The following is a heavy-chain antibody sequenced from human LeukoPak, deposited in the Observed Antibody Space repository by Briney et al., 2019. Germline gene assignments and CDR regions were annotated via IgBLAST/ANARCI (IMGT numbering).Heavy chain of an antibody. D-gene: IGHD2-8*01. CDR2: ISYSGSS. CDR3: ARVQLLTGFYCTKGVCSPNWFDP. CDR1: GCSFSSSSYY. V-gene: IGHV4-39*07. J-gene: IGHJ5*02. Sequence: SGTLCLTCAASGCSFSSSSYYWGWIRQPPGKGLEWVGGISYSGSSYYTASLECRVTISVDTSKLQFSLKLSCVTAADTAECYCARVQLLTGFYCTKGVCSPNWFDPWGQGTLVTVSS.